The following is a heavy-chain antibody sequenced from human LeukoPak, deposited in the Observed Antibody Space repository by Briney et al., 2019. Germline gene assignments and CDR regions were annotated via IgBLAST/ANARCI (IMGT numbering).Heavy chain of an antibody. V-gene: IGHV4-34*01. J-gene: IGHJ3*02. D-gene: IGHD3-3*01. Sequence: PSETLSLTCTVSGGSISSYYWSWIRQPPGKGLEWIGEINHSGSTNYNPSLKSRVTISVDTSKNQFSLKLSFVTAADTAVYYCARGVLMATYYDFWSGYHDAFDIWGQGTMVTVSS. CDR1: GGSISSYY. CDR2: INHSGST. CDR3: ARGVLMATYYDFWSGYHDAFDI.